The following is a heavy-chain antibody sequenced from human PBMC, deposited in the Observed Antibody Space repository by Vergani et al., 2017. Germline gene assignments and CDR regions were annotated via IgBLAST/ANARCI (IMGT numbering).Heavy chain of an antibody. Sequence: EVQLVESGGGLIQPGGSLRLSCAASGFTVSSNYMSWVRQAPGKGLEWVSVIYSGGSTYYADSVKGRFTISRDNSKNTLYLQMNSLGAEDTAVYYCARDRAHDAFDIWGQGTMVTVSS. V-gene: IGHV3-53*01. CDR1: GFTVSSNY. J-gene: IGHJ3*02. CDR3: ARDRAHDAFDI. CDR2: IYSGGST.